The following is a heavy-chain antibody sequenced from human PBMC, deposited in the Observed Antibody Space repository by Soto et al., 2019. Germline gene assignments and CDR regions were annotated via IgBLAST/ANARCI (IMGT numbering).Heavy chain of an antibody. V-gene: IGHV6-1*01. CDR2: TYYRSNWRH. CDR1: GDSVSSNTAA. Sequence: QTLSLPFVISGDSVSSNTAACNLIRSSPSRGLEWLGRTYYRSNWRHDYAVSVKSRITVNPDTSKNHFSLQLNSVTPDDTAVYYCARGVAGSGFDLWGQGTLVTVSS. J-gene: IGHJ4*02. CDR3: ARGVAGSGFDL. D-gene: IGHD6-19*01.